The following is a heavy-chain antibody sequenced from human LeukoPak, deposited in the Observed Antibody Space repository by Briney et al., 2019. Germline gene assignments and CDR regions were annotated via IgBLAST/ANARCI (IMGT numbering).Heavy chain of an antibody. D-gene: IGHD3-3*01. Sequence: GASVKVSCKASGYTFTSYDINWVRQATGQGLEWMGWMNPNSGNTGYAQKFQGRVTMTRNTSISTAYMELSSLRSEDTAVYYCARRGGSDDFWSGRVRVFWFDPWGQGTLVTVSS. J-gene: IGHJ5*02. CDR3: ARRGGSDDFWSGRVRVFWFDP. CDR2: MNPNSGNT. V-gene: IGHV1-8*01. CDR1: GYTFTSYD.